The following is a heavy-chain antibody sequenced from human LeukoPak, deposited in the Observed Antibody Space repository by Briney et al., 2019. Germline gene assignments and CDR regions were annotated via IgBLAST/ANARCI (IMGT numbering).Heavy chain of an antibody. V-gene: IGHV2-70*11. Sequence: TLSLTCTVSGVSISSYYWSWIRQPPGKALEWLARIDWDNDKYYSTSLKTRLTISKDTSKNQVVLTMTNMDPVDTATYYCARTRYCTNGWLDPWGQGTLVTVSS. CDR3: ARTRYCTNGWLDP. D-gene: IGHD2-8*01. CDR2: IDWDNDK. CDR1: GVSISSYY. J-gene: IGHJ5*02.